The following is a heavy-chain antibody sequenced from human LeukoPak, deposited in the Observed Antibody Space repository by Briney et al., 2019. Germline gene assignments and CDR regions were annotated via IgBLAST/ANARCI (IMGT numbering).Heavy chain of an antibody. V-gene: IGHV4-34*01. CDR3: ARSKVAGFLEWLFADP. J-gene: IGHJ5*02. Sequence: SETLSLTCTVSGGSISSYYWSWIRQPPGKGLEWIGEINHSGSTNYNPSLKSRVTISVDTSKNQFSLKLSSVTAADTAVYYCARSKVAGFLEWLFADPWGQGTLVTVSS. D-gene: IGHD3-3*01. CDR1: GGSISSYY. CDR2: INHSGST.